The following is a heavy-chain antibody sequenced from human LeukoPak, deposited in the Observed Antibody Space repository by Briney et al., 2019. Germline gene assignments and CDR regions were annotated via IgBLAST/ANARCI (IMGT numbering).Heavy chain of an antibody. V-gene: IGHV4-59*01. J-gene: IGHJ4*02. Sequence: SETLSLTCTVSGGSISSYYWSWIRQPPGKGLEWIGYIYYSGSTNYNPSLKSRVTISVDTSKNQFSLKLSSVTAADTAVYYCARVEGDSSSWPSFDCWGQGTLVTVSS. CDR1: GGSISSYY. CDR2: IYYSGST. D-gene: IGHD6-13*01. CDR3: ARVEGDSSSWPSFDC.